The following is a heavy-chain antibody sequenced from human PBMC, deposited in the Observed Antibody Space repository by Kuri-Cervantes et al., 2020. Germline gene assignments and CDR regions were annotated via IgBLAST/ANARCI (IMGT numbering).Heavy chain of an antibody. CDR2: IYPGDSDT. J-gene: IGHJ6*02. CDR3: ARTAVEMATKHPYYYGMDV. CDR1: GYSFTSYW. Sequence: GGSLRLSCKGSGYSFTSYWIGWVRQMPGKGLEWMGIIYPGDSDTRYSPSFRGQVTISADKSISTAYLQWSSLKASDTATYYCARTAVEMATKHPYYYGMDVWGQGTTVTVSS. V-gene: IGHV5-51*01. D-gene: IGHD5-24*01.